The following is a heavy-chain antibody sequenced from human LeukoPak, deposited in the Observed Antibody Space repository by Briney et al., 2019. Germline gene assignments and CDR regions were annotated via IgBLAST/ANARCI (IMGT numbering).Heavy chain of an antibody. J-gene: IGHJ3*02. D-gene: IGHD3-9*01. Sequence: PGGSLRLSCAASGFTFSRYAMHWVRQAPDKGLEWVAVISYDGSNKFYADSVKGRFTISRDNSKNTLYLQMNSLRVEDTAVYYCARADIFTDHRSSSAFDIWGQGTMVTVSS. CDR3: ARADIFTDHRSSSAFDI. V-gene: IGHV3-30*04. CDR2: ISYDGSNK. CDR1: GFTFSRYA.